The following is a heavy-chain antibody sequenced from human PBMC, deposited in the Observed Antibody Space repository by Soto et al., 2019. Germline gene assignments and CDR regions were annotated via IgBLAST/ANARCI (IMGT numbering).Heavy chain of an antibody. J-gene: IGHJ4*02. CDR3: ARGTYYYDSSGYYYLVY. Sequence: SDTLSLTCTVSGGSISSSSYYWGWIRQPPGKGLEWIGSIYYSGSTYYNPSLKSRVTISVDTSKNQFSLRAEDTAVYYCARGTYYYDSSGYYYLVYWGQGTLVTVSS. V-gene: IGHV4-39*01. CDR2: IYYSGST. CDR1: GGSISSSSYY. D-gene: IGHD3-22*01.